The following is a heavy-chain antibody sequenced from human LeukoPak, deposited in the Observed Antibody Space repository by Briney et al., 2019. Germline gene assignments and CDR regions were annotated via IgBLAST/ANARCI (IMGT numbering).Heavy chain of an antibody. CDR2: IYSGGST. D-gene: IGHD2-15*01. Sequence: AGSLRLSCAVSGFTVSSNYMNWVRHAPGKGLGWVSIIYSGGSTNYAETVKGRFTISRDKPKNTLYLQMNSLRAEDTAVYYCARDGGAGGDFYYWGQGTLVSVAS. V-gene: IGHV3-66*01. CDR3: ARDGGAGGDFYY. CDR1: GFTVSSNY. J-gene: IGHJ4*02.